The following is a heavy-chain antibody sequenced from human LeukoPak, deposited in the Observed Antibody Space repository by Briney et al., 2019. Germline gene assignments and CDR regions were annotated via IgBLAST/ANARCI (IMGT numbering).Heavy chain of an antibody. V-gene: IGHV3-23*01. CDR3: AKDGGLWVSAHWGDS. D-gene: IGHD7-27*01. Sequence: GGSLRLSCAASGFTFSSCAMTWVRQAPGKGLKWVSTITTGDGNTYYADSVKGRFTVSRDDSKNTLYLQMNSLRAEDTAVYYCAKDGGLWVSAHWGDSWGRGTLVTVSS. J-gene: IGHJ4*02. CDR1: GFTFSSCA. CDR2: ITTGDGNT.